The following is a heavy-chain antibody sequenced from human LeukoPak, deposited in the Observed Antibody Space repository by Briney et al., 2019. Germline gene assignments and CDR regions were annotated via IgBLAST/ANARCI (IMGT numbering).Heavy chain of an antibody. J-gene: IGHJ2*01. V-gene: IGHV3-11*04. CDR1: GFTLRDFY. Sequence: GRSLRLSCAASGFTLRDFYMSWIRQAPGKGLEWISYMSSTGNTIYYAESVKGRFTVSRDNANNSMSLQMTSLRAEDTAVYYCARSSSYFTYFDLWGRDTLVTVSS. D-gene: IGHD2/OR15-2a*01. CDR3: ARSSSYFTYFDL. CDR2: MSSTGNTI.